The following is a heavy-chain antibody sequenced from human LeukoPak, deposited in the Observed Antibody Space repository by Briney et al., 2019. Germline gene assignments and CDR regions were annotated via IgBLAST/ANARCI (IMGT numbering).Heavy chain of an antibody. CDR1: GGSISSSSYY. Sequence: SETLSLTCTVSGGSISSSSYYWGWIRQPPGKGLEWIGSIYYGGSTYYYPSLKSRVTISVDTSKNQFSLKLSSVTAADTAVYYCARGLNWFDPWGQGTLVTVSS. V-gene: IGHV4-39*07. D-gene: IGHD5-12*01. J-gene: IGHJ5*02. CDR2: IYYGGST. CDR3: ARGLNWFDP.